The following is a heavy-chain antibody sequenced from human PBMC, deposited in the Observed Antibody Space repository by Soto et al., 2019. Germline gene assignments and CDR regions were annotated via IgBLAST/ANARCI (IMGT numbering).Heavy chain of an antibody. V-gene: IGHV6-1*01. CDR1: GDSVSSNSAA. CDR2: TYYMSKWYN. Sequence: KQSPTLSLTCAISGDSVSSNSAAWNWIRQSPSRGLEWLGRTYYMSKWYNDYAVSVKSRITINPDTSKNQFSLQLNAVTPEDTPVYYCARDLIVATFPTYYYHYMDVWGKGTTVTVSS. CDR3: ARDLIVATFPTYYYHYMDV. D-gene: IGHD5-12*01. J-gene: IGHJ6*03.